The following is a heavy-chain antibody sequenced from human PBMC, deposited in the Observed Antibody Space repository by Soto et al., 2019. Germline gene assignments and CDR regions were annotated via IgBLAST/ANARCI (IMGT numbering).Heavy chain of an antibody. CDR2: INPSGGST. CDR1: GYTFTSYY. CDR3: ARVGVDIVATITEGFEY. D-gene: IGHD5-12*01. V-gene: IGHV1-46*01. J-gene: IGHJ4*02. Sequence: GASVKVSCKASGYTFTSYYMHWVRQAPGQGLEWMGIINPSGGSTSYAQKFQGRVTMTRDTSTSTVYMELSSLRSEDTAVYYCARVGVDIVATITEGFEYWGQGTLVTVSS.